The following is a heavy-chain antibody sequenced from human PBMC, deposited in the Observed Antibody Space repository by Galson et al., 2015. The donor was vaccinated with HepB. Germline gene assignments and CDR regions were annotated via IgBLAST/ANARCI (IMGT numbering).Heavy chain of an antibody. V-gene: IGHV3-30*18. Sequence: SLRLSCAASGFTFSSYGMHWVRQAPGKGLEWVAVISYDGSNKYYADSVKGRFTISRDNSKNTLYLQMNSLRAEDTAVYYCAKDAAEQQLVLDYWGQGTLVTVSS. D-gene: IGHD6-13*01. J-gene: IGHJ4*02. CDR3: AKDAAEQQLVLDY. CDR1: GFTFSSYG. CDR2: ISYDGSNK.